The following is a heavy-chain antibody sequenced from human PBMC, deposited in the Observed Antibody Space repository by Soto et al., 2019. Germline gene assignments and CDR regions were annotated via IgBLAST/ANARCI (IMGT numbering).Heavy chain of an antibody. CDR3: ASCSTSCYKDYYGMDV. Sequence: QVQLVQSGAEVKKPGASVKVSCKASGYTFTSYGISWVRQAPGQGLEWMGWISAYNGNTNYAQKLQGRVTMTTDTTTSTAYTELRSLRSDDTAVYYCASCSTSCYKDYYGMDVWGQGTTVTVSS. CDR1: GYTFTSYG. D-gene: IGHD2-2*02. J-gene: IGHJ6*02. CDR2: ISAYNGNT. V-gene: IGHV1-18*01.